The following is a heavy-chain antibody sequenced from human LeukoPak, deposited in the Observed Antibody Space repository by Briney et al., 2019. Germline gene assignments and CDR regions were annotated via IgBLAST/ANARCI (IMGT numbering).Heavy chain of an antibody. CDR1: GGSISSGGYY. V-gene: IGHV4-30-2*01. Sequence: SETLSLTCTVSGGSISSGGYYWSWIRQPQGKGLEWIGYIYHSGSTYYNPSLKSRVTISVDRSKNQFSLKLSSVTAADTAVYYCARGLGTLPPGGYWGQGTLVTVSS. J-gene: IGHJ4*02. CDR3: ARGLGTLPPGGY. D-gene: IGHD1-1*01. CDR2: IYHSGST.